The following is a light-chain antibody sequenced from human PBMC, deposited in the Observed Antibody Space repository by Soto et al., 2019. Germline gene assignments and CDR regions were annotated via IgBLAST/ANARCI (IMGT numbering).Light chain of an antibody. V-gene: IGLV2-14*03. CDR3: SSYTTSSTVV. CDR2: DVS. Sequence: QSVLTQPASVSGSPGQSITISCTGTSSDVGGYNYVSWYQHHPGKAPKLMIYDVSDRTSGISNRFSGFKSGNTASLTISGLQAEYEADYYCSSYTTSSTVVFGGGTKLTVL. J-gene: IGLJ2*01. CDR1: SSDVGGYNY.